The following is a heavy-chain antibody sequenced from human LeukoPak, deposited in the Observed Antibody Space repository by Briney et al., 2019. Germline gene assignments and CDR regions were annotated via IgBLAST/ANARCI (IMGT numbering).Heavy chain of an antibody. Sequence: GGSLRLSCEASGFTFSNYWMHWVRQAPGKGLMWVSQISTDGSQTFYADSVKGRFTISRDNAKNSLYLQMNSLRAEDTAVYYCARINYDYVWGSYRYWGGYFDYWGQGTLVTVSS. J-gene: IGHJ4*02. CDR1: GFTFSNYW. D-gene: IGHD3-16*02. CDR3: ARINYDYVWGSYRYWGGYFDY. V-gene: IGHV3-74*01. CDR2: ISTDGSQT.